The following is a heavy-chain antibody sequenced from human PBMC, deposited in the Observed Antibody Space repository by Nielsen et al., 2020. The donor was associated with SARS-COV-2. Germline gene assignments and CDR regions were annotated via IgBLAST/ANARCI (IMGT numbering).Heavy chain of an antibody. D-gene: IGHD3-10*01. Sequence: ETLSLTCAVYGGSFSGYYWSWIRQAPGKGLEWVSGISDSGGSTYYADSVKGRFTISRDNSKNTLYLQMNSLRAEDTAIYYCAKARGEWLNENWGQGTLVTVSS. CDR2: ISDSGGST. V-gene: IGHV3-23*01. J-gene: IGHJ4*02. CDR1: GGSFSGYY. CDR3: AKARGEWLNEN.